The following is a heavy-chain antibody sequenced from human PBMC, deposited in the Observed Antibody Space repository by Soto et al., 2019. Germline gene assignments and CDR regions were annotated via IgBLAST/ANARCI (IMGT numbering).Heavy chain of an antibody. V-gene: IGHV3-74*01. Sequence: GGSLRLSCEASGSVFTNFWMHWVRHVPGKGLVWVARIDTSGHSTNYAESVKGRFTISRDNAKNTVSLQMNSLRVEDTGVYYCAKDSWYFDIWSQGSKVTVSP. J-gene: IGHJ4*02. CDR1: GSVFTNFW. CDR3: AKDSWYFDI. CDR2: IDTSGHST. D-gene: IGHD6-13*01.